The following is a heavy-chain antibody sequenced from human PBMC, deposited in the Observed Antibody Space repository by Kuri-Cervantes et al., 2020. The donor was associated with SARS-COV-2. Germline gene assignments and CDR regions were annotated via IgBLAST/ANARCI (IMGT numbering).Heavy chain of an antibody. CDR1: GFTFGSYG. CDR2: IWYDGSNK. D-gene: IGHD2-2*01. Sequence: GESLKISCAASGFTFGSYGMHWVRQAPGKGLEWVAVIWYDGSNKYYADSVKGRFTISRDNSKNTLYLQMNSLRAEDTAVYYCARVFCSSTSCYADYYYGMDVWGRGTTVTVSS. CDR3: ARVFCSSTSCYADYYYGMDV. V-gene: IGHV3-33*01. J-gene: IGHJ6*02.